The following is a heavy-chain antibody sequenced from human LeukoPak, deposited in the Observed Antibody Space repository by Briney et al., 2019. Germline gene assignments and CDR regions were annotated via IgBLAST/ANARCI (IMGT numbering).Heavy chain of an antibody. D-gene: IGHD3-22*01. CDR1: GFTFSSYA. J-gene: IGHJ4*02. CDR3: AKFSGSSGYYEDFDY. V-gene: IGHV3-23*01. CDR2: ISGSGGKT. Sequence: PGGSLRLSCVASGFTFSSYAMSWVRQAPGKGLEWVSGISGSGGKTYYADSVKGRFTISRDNSKNTLYLQMNSLRAEDTAIYYCAKFSGSSGYYEDFDYWGQGTLVTVSS.